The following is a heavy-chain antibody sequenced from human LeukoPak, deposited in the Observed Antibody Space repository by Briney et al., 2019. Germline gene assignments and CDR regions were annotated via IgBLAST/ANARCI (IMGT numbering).Heavy chain of an antibody. CDR2: IKQDGSEI. J-gene: IGHJ4*02. CDR3: AELGITMIGGV. CDR1: GFTFSSYW. Sequence: TGGSLRLSCTASGFTFSSYWMSWVRQAPGKGLEWVANIKQDGSEIYYVDSVNGRFTISRDNAKNSLYLQMNSLRAEDTAVYYCAELGITMIGGVWGQGTLVTVSS. D-gene: IGHD3-10*02. V-gene: IGHV3-7*01.